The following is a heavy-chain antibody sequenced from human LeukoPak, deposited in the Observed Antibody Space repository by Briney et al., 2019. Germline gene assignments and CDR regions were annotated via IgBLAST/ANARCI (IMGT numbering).Heavy chain of an antibody. D-gene: IGHD2-15*01. V-gene: IGHV3-53*01. CDR1: GFTVSSSH. CDR3: AKGGYTTWFDP. CDR2: IRSNGGDT. Sequence: GGSLRLSCAASGFTVSSSHMSWVRQAPGKGLEWVSNIRSNGGDTYYTDSVKGRFTISRDNSKNTLYLEMNSLRAEDTAVYYCAKGGYTTWFDPWGQGTLVTVSS. J-gene: IGHJ5*02.